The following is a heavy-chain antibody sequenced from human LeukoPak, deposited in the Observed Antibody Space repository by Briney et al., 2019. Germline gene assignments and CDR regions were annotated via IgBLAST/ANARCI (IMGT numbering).Heavy chain of an antibody. V-gene: IGHV4-61*02. D-gene: IGHD3-22*01. CDR2: IYTSGST. J-gene: IGHJ4*02. Sequence: SETLSLTCTVSGGSISSGSYYWSWIRQPAGKGLEWIGRIYTSGSTNYNPSLKSRVTISVDTSKNQFSLKLSSVTAADTAVYYCASWNYYDSSGYGDYWGQGTLVTVSS. CDR3: ASWNYYDSSGYGDY. CDR1: GGSISSGSYY.